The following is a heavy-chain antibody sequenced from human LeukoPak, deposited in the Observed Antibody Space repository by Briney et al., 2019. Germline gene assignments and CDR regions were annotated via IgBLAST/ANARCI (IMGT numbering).Heavy chain of an antibody. V-gene: IGHV1-46*01. D-gene: IGHD3-22*01. CDR2: INPSGGST. Sequence: ASVRVSCTASGSTFTSYYMNWVRQAPGQGLEWMGIINPSGGSTSYAQKFQRRVTMTRDTSTSTVYLELSRLRSEDTAVYYCAREVTEHYYDSSGYYPFDYWGQGTLVTVSS. J-gene: IGHJ4*02. CDR3: AREVTEHYYDSSGYYPFDY. CDR1: GSTFTSYY.